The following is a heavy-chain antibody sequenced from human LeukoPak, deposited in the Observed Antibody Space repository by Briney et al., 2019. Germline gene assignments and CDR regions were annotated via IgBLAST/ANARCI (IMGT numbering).Heavy chain of an antibody. J-gene: IGHJ3*02. CDR3: AKSGGGTYYYGSGSYAVAFDI. CDR2: IKQDGSER. Sequence: PGGSLRLSCAASGFTFSSYWMSWVRQAPGKGLEWVANIKQDGSERYYVDSVKGRFTISRDNAKNSLYLQMNSLRAEDTAVYYCAKSGGGTYYYGSGSYAVAFDIWGQGTMVTVSS. D-gene: IGHD3-10*01. CDR1: GFTFSSYW. V-gene: IGHV3-7*01.